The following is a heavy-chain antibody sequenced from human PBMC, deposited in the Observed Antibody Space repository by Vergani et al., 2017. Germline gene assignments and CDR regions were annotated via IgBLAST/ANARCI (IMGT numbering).Heavy chain of an antibody. CDR2: INPSGGST. V-gene: IGHV1-46*01. CDR3: ARDINYGGKWPPYYDYSYGMDV. J-gene: IGHJ6*02. D-gene: IGHD4-23*01. CDR1: GYTFTSYY. Sequence: QVQLVQSGAEVKKPGASVKVSCKASGYTFTSYYMHWVRQAPGQGLEWMGIINPSGGSTSYAQKFQGRVTMTRETSTSTVYMELSSLRSEDTAVYYCARDINYGGKWPPYYDYSYGMDVWGQGSTVTVSS.